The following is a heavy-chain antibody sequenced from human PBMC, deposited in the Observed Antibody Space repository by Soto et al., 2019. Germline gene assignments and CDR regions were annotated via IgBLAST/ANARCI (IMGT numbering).Heavy chain of an antibody. CDR2: IYPGDSDT. CDR1: GYSFTSYW. CDR3: ARHPRSYYDSSGYAFDI. J-gene: IGHJ3*02. Sequence: PGESLKISCKGSGYSFTSYWIGWVRQMPGKGPEWMGIIYPGDSDTRYSPSFQGQVTISADKSISTAYLQWSSLKASDTAMYYCARHPRSYYDSSGYAFDIWGQGTMVTVSS. D-gene: IGHD3-22*01. V-gene: IGHV5-51*01.